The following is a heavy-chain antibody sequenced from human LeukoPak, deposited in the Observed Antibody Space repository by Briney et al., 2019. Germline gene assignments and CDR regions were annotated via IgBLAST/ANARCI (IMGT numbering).Heavy chain of an antibody. V-gene: IGHV4-4*07. CDR1: GGSISSYY. D-gene: IGHD6-13*01. Sequence: SETLSLTCTVSGGSISSYYWSWLRQPAGKGLEWIGRMYTSGSTNYNPSLKSRVTMSVDTSKDQFSLKLSSVTAADTAVYYCARDVAAAGTLALRWFDPGGQGTLVTV. CDR3: ARDVAAAGTLALRWFDP. CDR2: MYTSGST. J-gene: IGHJ5*02.